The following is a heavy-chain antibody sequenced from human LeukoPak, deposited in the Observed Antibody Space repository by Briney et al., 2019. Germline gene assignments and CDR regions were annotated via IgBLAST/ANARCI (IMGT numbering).Heavy chain of an antibody. CDR1: GFTFSSYW. CDR3: ARAPSEIGGYYPEYFRH. CDR2: IKSDVST. Sequence: GGSLRLSCAASGFTFSSYWMHWVRQAPGQGLVWVSRIKSDVSTNYADSVKGRFTISRDNAKNTLSLQMNSLRAEDTGVYYCARAPSEIGGYYPEYFRHWGQGTLVTVSS. V-gene: IGHV3-74*01. D-gene: IGHD3-22*01. J-gene: IGHJ1*01.